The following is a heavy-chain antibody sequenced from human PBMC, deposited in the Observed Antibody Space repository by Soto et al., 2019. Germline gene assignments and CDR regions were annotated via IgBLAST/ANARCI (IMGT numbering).Heavy chain of an antibody. J-gene: IGHJ6*02. CDR1: GGSISSYY. D-gene: IGHD3-10*01. CDR2: IYYSGST. V-gene: IGHV4-59*01. Sequence: TLSLTCTVPGGSISSYYWSWIRQPPGKGLEWIGYIYYSGSTNYNPSLKSRVTISVDTSKNQFSLKLSSVTAADTAVYYCARGYYYGSGSYMYYYGMDVWGQGTTVTVSS. CDR3: ARGYYYGSGSYMYYYGMDV.